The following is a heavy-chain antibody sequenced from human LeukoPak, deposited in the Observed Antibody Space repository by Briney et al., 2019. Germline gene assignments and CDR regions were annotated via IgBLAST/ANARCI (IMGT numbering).Heavy chain of an antibody. CDR1: GGSISSSSYY. CDR3: ARVVVAMPHFDS. Sequence: SETLSLTCTVSGGSISSSSYYWGWIRQPPGKGLEWIGSIYYSGSTYYNPSLKSRVTMSVDTSKNQVSLKLTSVTAADTAVYYCARVVVAMPHFDSWGQGSLVTVSS. D-gene: IGHD2-2*01. CDR2: IYYSGST. V-gene: IGHV4-39*07. J-gene: IGHJ4*02.